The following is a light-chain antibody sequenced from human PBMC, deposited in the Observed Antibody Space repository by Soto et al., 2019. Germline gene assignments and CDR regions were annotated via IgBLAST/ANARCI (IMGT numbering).Light chain of an antibody. CDR2: AAS. Sequence: DIQMTQSPSSLSASVGDRVTITCRASQDIRSDLGWYQQKPGKAPKRLIYAASGSQSGVPSRFSGSGSGTEFTLTISSLQPEDFATYYCLQIYSYPWTFGQGTEVEIK. V-gene: IGKV1-17*01. CDR3: LQIYSYPWT. CDR1: QDIRSD. J-gene: IGKJ1*01.